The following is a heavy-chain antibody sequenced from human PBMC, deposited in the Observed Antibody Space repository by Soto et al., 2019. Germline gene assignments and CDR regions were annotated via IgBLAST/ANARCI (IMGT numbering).Heavy chain of an antibody. V-gene: IGHV1-69*01. CDR2: IIPIFGTA. D-gene: IGHD5-12*01. CDR1: GGTFSSYA. J-gene: IGHJ4*02. Sequence: QVQLVQSGAEVKKPGSSVKVSCKASGGTFSSYAISWVRQAPGQGLEWMGGIIPIFGTANYAQKLQGRVTITADESTSTAYMELSSLRSEDTAVYYCARQWGGYSGYEYRYFDYWGQGTLVTVSS. CDR3: ARQWGGYSGYEYRYFDY.